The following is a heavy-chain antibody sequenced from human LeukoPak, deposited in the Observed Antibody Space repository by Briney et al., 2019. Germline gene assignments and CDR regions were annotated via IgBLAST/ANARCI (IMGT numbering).Heavy chain of an antibody. D-gene: IGHD3-10*01. CDR2: INPSGGST. CDR1: GYTFTSYY. V-gene: IGHV1-46*01. CDR3: ASLSVFYGSGSYSFDY. J-gene: IGHJ4*02. Sequence: ASVKVSCKASGYTFTSYYMHWVRQAPGQGLEWMGIINPSGGSTSYAQKFQGRVTMTRDMSTSTVYMELSSLRSEDTAVYYCASLSVFYGSGSYSFDYWGQGTLVTVSS.